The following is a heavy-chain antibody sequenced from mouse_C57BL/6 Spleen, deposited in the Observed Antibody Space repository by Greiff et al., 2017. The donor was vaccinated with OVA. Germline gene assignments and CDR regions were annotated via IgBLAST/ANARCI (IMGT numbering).Heavy chain of an antibody. D-gene: IGHD1-1*02. CDR3: ARPPYYDGGFAY. J-gene: IGHJ3*01. CDR1: GFTFSSYT. CDR2: ISGGGGNT. V-gene: IGHV5-9*01. Sequence: EVMLVESGGGLVKPGGSLKLSCAASGFTFSSYTMSWVRQTPEKRLEWVATISGGGGNTYYPDSVKGRFTISRDNAKNTLYLQMSSLRSEDTALYYCARPPYYDGGFAYWGQGTLVTVSA.